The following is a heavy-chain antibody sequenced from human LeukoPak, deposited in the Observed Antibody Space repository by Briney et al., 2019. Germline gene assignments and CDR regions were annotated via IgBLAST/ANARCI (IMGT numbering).Heavy chain of an antibody. CDR3: ARAPPYGDHYGMDV. CDR2: IYYSGST. CDR1: GGSISSYY. J-gene: IGHJ6*02. V-gene: IGHV4-59*01. D-gene: IGHD4-17*01. Sequence: SETLSLTCTVSGGSISSYYWSWIRQPPGKGLEWIGYIYYSGSTNYNPSPKSRVTISVDTSKNQFSLNLSSVTAADTAVYYCARAPPYGDHYGMDVWGQGTTVTVSS.